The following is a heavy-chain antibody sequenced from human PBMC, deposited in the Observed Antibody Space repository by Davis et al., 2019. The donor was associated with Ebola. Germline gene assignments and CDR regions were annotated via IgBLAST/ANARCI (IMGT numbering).Heavy chain of an antibody. CDR1: GFTFDDYA. CDR3: AKDISSWYLGEFDY. V-gene: IGHV3-9*01. Sequence: GGSLRLSCAASGFTFDDYAMHWVRQAPGKGLEWVSGIIWNSGSIGYADSVKGRFTISRDNAKNSLYLQMNSLRAEDTALYYCAKDISSWYLGEFDYWGQGTLVTVSS. J-gene: IGHJ4*02. CDR2: IIWNSGSI. D-gene: IGHD6-13*01.